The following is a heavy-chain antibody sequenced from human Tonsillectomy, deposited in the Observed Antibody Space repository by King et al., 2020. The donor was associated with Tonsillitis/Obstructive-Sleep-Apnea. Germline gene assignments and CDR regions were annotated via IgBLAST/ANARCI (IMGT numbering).Heavy chain of an antibody. CDR1: GGSISGFY. V-gene: IGHV4-59*01. CDR3: ARTDIVVHQIDH. D-gene: IGHD2-21*01. Sequence: QLQESGPGLVKPSETLSLTCTVSGGSISGFYWSWIRQPPGKGLEWIGYIYHSGSTNYNPSLKSRVTMSVDKSKNQFSLKLSSVTAADTAVYYCARTDIVVHQIDHWGQGTLVTVSS. CDR2: IYHSGST. J-gene: IGHJ4*02.